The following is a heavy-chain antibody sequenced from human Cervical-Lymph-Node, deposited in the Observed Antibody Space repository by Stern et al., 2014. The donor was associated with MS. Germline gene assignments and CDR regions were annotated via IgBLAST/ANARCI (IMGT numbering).Heavy chain of an antibody. CDR1: GFTFSSYS. V-gene: IGHV3-48*01. Sequence: EVQLEESGGGLVQPGGSLRLSCAGSGFTFSSYSMNWVRQAPGKGLEWVSYISSGSSTIYYSDSVKGRFTISRDNAKNSLYLQMNSLRAEDTAVYYCARARAHDYWGQGTLVTVSS. CDR2: ISSGSSTI. J-gene: IGHJ4*02. CDR3: ARARAHDY.